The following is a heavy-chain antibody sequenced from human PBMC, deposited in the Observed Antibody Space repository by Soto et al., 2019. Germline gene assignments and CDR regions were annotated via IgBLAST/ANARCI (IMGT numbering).Heavy chain of an antibody. CDR1: GFTFSSYA. Sequence: EVPLLEFGGGLVQPGGSLRLSCAASGFTFSSYAMSWVRQAPGKGLEWISAVSGSGGSTYYADSVKGRFTISRDNSKDTLYLQMNNLRAEDTAVYYCAKPPDYNWNDYWGQGTLVTVSS. CDR3: AKPPDYNWNDY. V-gene: IGHV3-23*01. J-gene: IGHJ4*02. CDR2: VSGSGGST. D-gene: IGHD1-20*01.